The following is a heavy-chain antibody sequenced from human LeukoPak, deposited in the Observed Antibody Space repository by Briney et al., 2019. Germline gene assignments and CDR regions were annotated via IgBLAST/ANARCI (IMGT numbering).Heavy chain of an antibody. CDR2: INPNSGGT. Sequence: ASVTVSCKASGYTFPSYFMHWVRQAPGQGLEWMGRINPNSGGTNYAQKFQGRVTMTRDTSISTAYMELSRLRSDDTAVYYCARGTGTTSDYWGQGTLVTVSS. D-gene: IGHD1-7*01. CDR3: ARGTGTTSDY. V-gene: IGHV1-2*06. J-gene: IGHJ4*02. CDR1: GYTFPSYF.